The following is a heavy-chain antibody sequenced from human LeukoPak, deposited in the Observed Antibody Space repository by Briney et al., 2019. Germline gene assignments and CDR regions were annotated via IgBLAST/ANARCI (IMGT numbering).Heavy chain of an antibody. J-gene: IGHJ6*02. D-gene: IGHD1-7*01. Sequence: SETLSLTCAVYGGSFSGYYWSWIRQPPGNGLEWIGEINHSGSTNYNPSLKSRVTISVDTSKNQFSLKLSSVTAADTAVYYCARVTGTGTSRGMDVWGQGTTVTVSS. CDR1: GGSFSGYY. CDR3: ARVTGTGTSRGMDV. CDR2: INHSGST. V-gene: IGHV4-34*01.